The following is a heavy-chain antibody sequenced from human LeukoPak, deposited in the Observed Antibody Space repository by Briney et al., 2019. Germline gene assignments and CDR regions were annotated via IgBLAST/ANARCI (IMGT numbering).Heavy chain of an antibody. CDR2: INLNSGGT. Sequence: ASVKVSCKASGYTFTGYYMHWVRQAPGQGLEWMGWINLNSGGTNYAQKFQGRVTMTRDTSISTAYMELSRLRSDDTAVYYCARDWVASTPYCDYWGQGTLVTVSS. CDR1: GYTFTGYY. D-gene: IGHD2-15*01. V-gene: IGHV1-2*02. J-gene: IGHJ4*02. CDR3: ARDWVASTPYCDY.